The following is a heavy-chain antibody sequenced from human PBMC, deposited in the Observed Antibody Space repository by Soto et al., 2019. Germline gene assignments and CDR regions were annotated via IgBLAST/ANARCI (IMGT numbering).Heavy chain of an antibody. Sequence: PGESLKISCKGSGYSFTSYWLGWVRPMPGKGLEWMGIIYPGDSDTRYSPSFPGPVTLSADKSISTAYLQWSSLKASDTAMYYCARYAYHYFWSGEGDFDIWGRGTMVTVSS. CDR3: ARYAYHYFWSGEGDFDI. D-gene: IGHD3-3*01. J-gene: IGHJ3*02. CDR1: GYSFTSYW. V-gene: IGHV5-51*01. CDR2: IYPGDSDT.